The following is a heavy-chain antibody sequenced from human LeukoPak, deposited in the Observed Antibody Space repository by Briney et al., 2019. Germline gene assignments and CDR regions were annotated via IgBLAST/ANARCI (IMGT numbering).Heavy chain of an antibody. CDR1: GFPFITYA. V-gene: IGHV3-48*01. CDR2: ISDNSDTT. Sequence: GSLSLSCAASGFPFITYAMNWVRQSPEKGLEWVSYISDNSDTTHYADSVEGRFTISRDNAKNSLYLQMNSLRAEDTGVYYCTRSGDGAFDNWGPGTMVTVSS. J-gene: IGHJ3*02. D-gene: IGHD3-10*01. CDR3: TRSGDGAFDN.